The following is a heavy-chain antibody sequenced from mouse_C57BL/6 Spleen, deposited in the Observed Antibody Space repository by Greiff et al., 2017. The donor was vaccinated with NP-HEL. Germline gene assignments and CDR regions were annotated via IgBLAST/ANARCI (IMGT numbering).Heavy chain of an antibody. Sequence: QVQLQQPGAELVKPGASVKLSCKASGYTFTSYWMHWVKQRPGQGLEWIGMIHPNSGSTKYNEKFKSKATLTVDKSTSTAYMQLSSLTSEDSAVYYCARSYSNQQMDYWGQGTSVTVSS. CDR2: IHPNSGST. J-gene: IGHJ4*01. D-gene: IGHD2-5*01. V-gene: IGHV1-64*01. CDR1: GYTFTSYW. CDR3: ARSYSNQQMDY.